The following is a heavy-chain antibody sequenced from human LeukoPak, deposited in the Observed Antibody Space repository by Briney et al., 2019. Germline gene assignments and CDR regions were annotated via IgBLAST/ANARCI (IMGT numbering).Heavy chain of an antibody. CDR2: ISFDGSDK. J-gene: IGHJ4*02. CDR1: GFTFRSYG. Sequence: GRSLRLSCEASGFTFRSYGMHWVRRAPGKGQEWVAVISFDGSDKYYADSVSGRFTISRDNSKNTLYVQMNSLRAEDTAVYYCAKDRAAMPTYYFDYWGQGALVTVSS. CDR3: AKDRAAMPTYYFDY. V-gene: IGHV3-30*18. D-gene: IGHD2-2*01.